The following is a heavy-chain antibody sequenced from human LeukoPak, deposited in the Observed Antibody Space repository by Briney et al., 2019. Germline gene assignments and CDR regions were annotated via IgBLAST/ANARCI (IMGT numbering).Heavy chain of an antibody. CDR2: ISAYNGNT. V-gene: IGHV1-18*01. CDR1: GYTFTSYG. D-gene: IGHD6-19*01. Sequence: ASVKVSCKASGYTFTSYGISWVRQAPGQGLEWMGWISAYNGNTNYAQKLQDRVTMTTDTSTSTAYMELRSLRSDDTAVYYCARDLLIAVAGTLDYWGQGTLVTVSS. CDR3: ARDLLIAVAGTLDY. J-gene: IGHJ4*02.